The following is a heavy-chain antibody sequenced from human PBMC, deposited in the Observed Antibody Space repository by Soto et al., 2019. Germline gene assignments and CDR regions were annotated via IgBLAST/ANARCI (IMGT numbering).Heavy chain of an antibody. CDR3: AKVKYYDVWSGYSPPYWFDY. CDR2: MSGSGGST. CDR1: GFTFSSYA. Sequence: EVQLLESGGGLVQPGGSLRLSCAASGFTFSSYAMSWVRQAPGKGLEWVSAMSGSGGSTYYADSVKGRFTISRDNSKNTLYLQMNSLRAEDTAVYYCAKVKYYDVWSGYSPPYWFDYWGQGTLVTVSS. V-gene: IGHV3-23*01. J-gene: IGHJ4*02. D-gene: IGHD3-3*01.